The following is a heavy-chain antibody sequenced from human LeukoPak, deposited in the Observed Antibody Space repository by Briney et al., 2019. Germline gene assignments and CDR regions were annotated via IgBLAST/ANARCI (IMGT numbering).Heavy chain of an antibody. CDR2: ISGSGGST. CDR3: ATHSDYGDYRVHNYYYYYMDV. V-gene: IGHV3-23*01. CDR1: GFTFSSYA. D-gene: IGHD4-17*01. Sequence: GGSLRLSCAASGFTFSSYAMSWVRQAPGKGLEWVSAISGSGGSTYYADSVKGRFTISRDNSKNTLYLQMNSLRAEDTAVYYCATHSDYGDYRVHNYYYYYMDVWGKGTTVTVSS. J-gene: IGHJ6*03.